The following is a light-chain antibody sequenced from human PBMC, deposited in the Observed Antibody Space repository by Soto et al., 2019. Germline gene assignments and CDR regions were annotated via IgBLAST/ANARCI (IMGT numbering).Light chain of an antibody. V-gene: IGKV3-11*01. CDR1: QRVSSY. CDR3: QQRSNWPPRIT. Sequence: EIVLTQSPATLSLSPGERATLSCRASQRVSSYLAWYQQKPGQAPRLLIYDAFNRATGIPARFSGSGSGTDFTLTISSREPEDFAVYYCQQRSNWPPRITFGQGTRLEIK. J-gene: IGKJ5*01. CDR2: DAF.